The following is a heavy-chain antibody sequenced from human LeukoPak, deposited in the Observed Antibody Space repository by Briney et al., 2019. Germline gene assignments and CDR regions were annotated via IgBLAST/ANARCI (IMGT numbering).Heavy chain of an antibody. V-gene: IGHV1-69*05. J-gene: IGHJ6*03. CDR2: IIPIFGTA. D-gene: IGHD1-26*01. CDR3: ARDRYSGSYHYYYYYYMDV. Sequence: VASVKVSCKASGGTFSSYAISRVRQAPGQGLEWMGGIIPIFGTANYAQKFQGRVTITTDESTSTAYMELSSLRSEDTAVYYCARDRYSGSYHYYYYYYMDVWGKGTTVTVSS. CDR1: GGTFSSYA.